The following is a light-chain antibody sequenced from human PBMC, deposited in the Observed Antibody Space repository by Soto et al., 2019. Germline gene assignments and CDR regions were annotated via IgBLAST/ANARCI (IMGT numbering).Light chain of an antibody. CDR1: QSVSSSY. Sequence: EMGWTQCPGTLSLSPGERATLSCRASQSVSSSYLAWYQQKPGQAPRLLIYGASSRATGIPDRFSGSGSGTDFTLTISRLEPEDFAVYYCQQYGSSPQAFGHGTKVDSK. V-gene: IGKV3-20*01. J-gene: IGKJ1*01. CDR3: QQYGSSPQA. CDR2: GAS.